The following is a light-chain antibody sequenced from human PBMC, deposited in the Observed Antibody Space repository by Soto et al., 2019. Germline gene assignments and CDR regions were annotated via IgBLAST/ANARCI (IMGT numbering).Light chain of an antibody. V-gene: IGKV3-15*01. J-gene: IGKJ1*01. CDR3: QQYDYWWT. CDR2: RAS. CDR1: ENVRTF. Sequence: EVVLTQSPATLSLSPGERATLSCRASENVRTFVDWYQQKPGQAPRLLIYRASARATGVPARFSGSGSGTEFTLTISSLQSEDFGIYYCQQYDYWWTFGQGTKVDIK.